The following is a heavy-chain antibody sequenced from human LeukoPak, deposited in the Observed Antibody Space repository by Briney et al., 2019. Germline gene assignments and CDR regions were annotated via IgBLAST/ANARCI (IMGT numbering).Heavy chain of an antibody. J-gene: IGHJ4*02. CDR2: IIPIFATA. Sequence: SVKVSCKASGGTFSNYAISWVRQAPGQGLEWMGGIIPIFATANYAQKFQGRVTMTRDTSTSTVYMELSSLRSEDTAVYYCARDSSGVDYWGQGTLVTVSS. D-gene: IGHD3-22*01. CDR1: GGTFSNYA. CDR3: ARDSSGVDY. V-gene: IGHV1-69*05.